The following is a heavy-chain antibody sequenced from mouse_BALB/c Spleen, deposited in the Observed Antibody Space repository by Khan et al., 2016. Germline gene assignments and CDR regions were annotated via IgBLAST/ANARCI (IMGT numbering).Heavy chain of an antibody. D-gene: IGHD4-1*01. CDR1: GFSLNTYGIG. V-gene: IGHV8-11*01. CDR2: IWWNDNK. Sequence: KESGPGILQPSQTLSLTCSFSGFSLNTYGIGVGWIRQPSGKGLDWLAHIWWNDNKSYNTALKSRLTISKDTSNNQVFLKIASVDTADTATYYCARIARWDGAYWGQGTLVTVSA. J-gene: IGHJ3*01. CDR3: ARIARWDGAY.